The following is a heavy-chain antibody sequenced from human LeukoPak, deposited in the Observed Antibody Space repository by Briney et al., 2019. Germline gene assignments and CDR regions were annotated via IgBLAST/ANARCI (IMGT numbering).Heavy chain of an antibody. CDR3: AREAVSGQYSVDV. V-gene: IGHV4-30-4*01. D-gene: IGHD5-12*01. CDR1: GGSISSDDYY. Sequence: SQTLSLTCIVSGGSISSDDYYWSWIRQPPGKGLEWIGYIYYSGSTYYSPSLKSRFTLSLDTSKNQFSLQLSSVTAADTAVYYCAREAVSGQYSVDVWGQGNTVTVSS. CDR2: IYYSGST. J-gene: IGHJ6*02.